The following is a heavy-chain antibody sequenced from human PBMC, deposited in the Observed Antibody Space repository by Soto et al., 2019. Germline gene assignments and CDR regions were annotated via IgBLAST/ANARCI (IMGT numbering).Heavy chain of an antibody. V-gene: IGHV1-69*06. D-gene: IGHD3-22*01. CDR1: GGTFSSYA. CDR3: ARGHYDSSSYYYLNYYYGMDV. Sequence: ASVKVSCKASGGTFSSYAISWVRQAPGQGLEWMGGIIPIFGTANYAQKFQGRVTITADKSTSTAYMELSSLRSEDAAVYYCARGHYDSSSYYYLNYYYGMDVWGQGTTVTVSS. CDR2: IIPIFGTA. J-gene: IGHJ6*02.